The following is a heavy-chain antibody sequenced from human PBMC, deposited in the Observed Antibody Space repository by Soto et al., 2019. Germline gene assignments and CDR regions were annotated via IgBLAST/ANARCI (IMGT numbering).Heavy chain of an antibody. J-gene: IGHJ4*02. CDR3: ARSRSGAVADSFDF. CDR1: GFSFSRHA. CDR2: ISKDGSHK. V-gene: IGHV3-30*04. Sequence: GSLRLSCAASGFSFSRHAIHWVRQAPGKGLEWVAVISKDGSHKYYLDSVKGRSTISRDNSKNILYLQMNSLRDEDTAVYYCARSRSGAVADSFDFWGQGTLVTVSS. D-gene: IGHD3-10*01.